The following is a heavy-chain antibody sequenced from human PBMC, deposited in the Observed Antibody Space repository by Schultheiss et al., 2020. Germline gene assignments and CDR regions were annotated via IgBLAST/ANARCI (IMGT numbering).Heavy chain of an antibody. CDR1: GFTFSSYG. Sequence: GESLKISCAASGFTFSSYGMHWVRQAPGKGLEWVAVIWYDGSNKYYADSVKGRFTISRDNSKNTLYLQMNSLRAEDTAVYYCAKDCGGSDQGCGYGMDVWGQGTTVTVSS. CDR2: IWYDGSNK. V-gene: IGHV3-30*02. D-gene: IGHD2-21*01. J-gene: IGHJ6*02. CDR3: AKDCGGSDQGCGYGMDV.